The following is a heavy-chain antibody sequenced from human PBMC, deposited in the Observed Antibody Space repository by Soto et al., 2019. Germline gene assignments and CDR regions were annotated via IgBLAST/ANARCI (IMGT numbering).Heavy chain of an antibody. J-gene: IGHJ4*02. CDR2: ISAYNGNT. CDR3: AMYYYDSSGYYYTFXY. CDR1: GYTFTSYG. V-gene: IGHV1-18*01. Sequence: ASVKVSCKASGYTFTSYGISWVRQAPGQGLEWMGWISAYNGNTNYAQKLQGRVTMTTDTSTSTAYMELRSLRSDDTVVYFCAMYYYDSSGYYYTFXYWGQGTLVTVSS. D-gene: IGHD3-22*01.